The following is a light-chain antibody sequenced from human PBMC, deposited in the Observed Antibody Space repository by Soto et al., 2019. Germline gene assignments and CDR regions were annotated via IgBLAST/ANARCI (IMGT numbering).Light chain of an antibody. V-gene: IGKV1-9*01. CDR1: QGVSSY. CDR3: QQLNSYPLT. Sequence: DIQLTQSPSFLSASVGDRVTITCRASQGVSSYVAWYQQKPGEAPKVLIYAASTLQSGVPSRFSGSGSGTEFTLTVSSLQPEDFATYYCQQLNSYPLTFGGGTKVEIK. CDR2: AAS. J-gene: IGKJ4*01.